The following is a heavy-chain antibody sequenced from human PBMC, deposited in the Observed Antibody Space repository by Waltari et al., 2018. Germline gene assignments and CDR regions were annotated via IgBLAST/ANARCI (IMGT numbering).Heavy chain of an antibody. CDR2: IYSGGNT. CDR1: GFTVRSNS. Sequence: ELQLVETGGGLVRPGGSLRLSCAATGFTVRSNSINWVRQAPGKGRGWLSVIYSGGNTDYADSVKGRFTISRDNSKNTLYLQMDSLTAEDTAIYYCARGAFRAYQPLLYFDYWGLGTPVTVSS. D-gene: IGHD2-15*01. V-gene: IGHV3-53*02. CDR3: ARGAFRAYQPLLYFDY. J-gene: IGHJ4*02.